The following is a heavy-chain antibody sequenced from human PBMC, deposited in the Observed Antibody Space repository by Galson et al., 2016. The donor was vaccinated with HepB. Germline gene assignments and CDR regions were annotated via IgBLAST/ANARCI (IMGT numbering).Heavy chain of an antibody. Sequence: SLRLSCAASGFSFRTFAMHWVRQAPGKGLEWVALVSSDGSYKYYADSVRSRFTPSRDNSKDTLYLQMNSLRPDDTAVYYCAKDVDSSGWYHFDYWGQGTLVTASS. V-gene: IGHV3-30*18. CDR2: VSSDGSYK. J-gene: IGHJ4*02. CDR1: GFSFRTFA. CDR3: AKDVDSSGWYHFDY. D-gene: IGHD6-19*01.